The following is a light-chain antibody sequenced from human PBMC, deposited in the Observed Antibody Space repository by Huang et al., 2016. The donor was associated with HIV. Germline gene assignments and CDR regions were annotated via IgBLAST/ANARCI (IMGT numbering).Light chain of an antibody. J-gene: IGKJ2*01. V-gene: IGKV3-20*01. CDR1: QNISSDY. CDR3: QQYDSSPTT. Sequence: EIVLTQSPGALSLSPGERATLPCRASQNISSDYLAWYQQKPGQAPSLLIYGASRRATGVPDRFSGSGSGTEFTLTITRLGPEDCAVFFCQQYDSSPTTFGQGTNLEIK. CDR2: GAS.